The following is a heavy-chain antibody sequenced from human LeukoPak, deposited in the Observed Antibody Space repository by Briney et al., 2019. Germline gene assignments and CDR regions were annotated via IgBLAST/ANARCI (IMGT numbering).Heavy chain of an antibody. CDR1: CDTLTRNV. CDR3: AGVSGAVAGSWHC. V-gene: IGHV1-18*01. D-gene: IGHD6-19*01. CDR2: ISAYNGNT. J-gene: IGHJ4*02. Sequence: ASVKVSGKAPCDTLTRNVTCTGPPAPGQGLERMGWISAYNGNTNYAQKLQGRVTMTTDTSTSTAYMELRSLRSDDTAVYYCAGVSGAVAGSWHCWGQGTLVTVSS.